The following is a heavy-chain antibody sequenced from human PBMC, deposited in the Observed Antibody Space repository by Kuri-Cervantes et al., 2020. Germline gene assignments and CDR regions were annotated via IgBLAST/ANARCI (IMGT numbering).Heavy chain of an antibody. D-gene: IGHD3-16*01. CDR1: GYCLTRYW. CDR2: IYPGDSDT. J-gene: IGHJ4*02. CDR3: ARLGGYEPYYFDY. V-gene: IGHV5-51*01. Sequence: SCKGCGYCLTRYWIRWVRQMPGKGLEWMGIIYPGDSDTRYSPSFQGQVTISADKSISTAYLQRSSLKASDTAMYYCARLGGYEPYYFDYWGQGTLVTVSS.